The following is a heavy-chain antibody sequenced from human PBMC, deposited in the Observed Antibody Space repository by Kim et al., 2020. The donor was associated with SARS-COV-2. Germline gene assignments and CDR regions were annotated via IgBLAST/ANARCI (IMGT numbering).Heavy chain of an antibody. CDR2: LSGDSRII. Sequence: GGSLRLSCAASGFSISSYSMNWIRQAPGKGLEWLSYLSGDSRIIYYAGSVKGRFTISRDNAKKSLYLQMNSLRDEDTAVYYCARERHCTGGNCEYYYGMDVWGQGTTVTVSS. D-gene: IGHD2-8*02. V-gene: IGHV3-48*02. J-gene: IGHJ6*02. CDR3: ARERHCTGGNCEYYYGMDV. CDR1: GFSISSYS.